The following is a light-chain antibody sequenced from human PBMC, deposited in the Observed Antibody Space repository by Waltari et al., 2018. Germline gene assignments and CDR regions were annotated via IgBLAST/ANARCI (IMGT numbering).Light chain of an antibody. V-gene: IGLV2-14*03. Sequence: QAALTQPAPVSGSPGQAITNPCTGTRSERGRYNYVPRAQQNPSKAPKLIIYYVTQRPSGVSNRFSGSKSGNPASLTISGLQAEDEAYYYCSSYMDSTTLELFGGGTSLTVL. CDR2: YVT. J-gene: IGLJ2*01. CDR1: RSERGRYNY. CDR3: SSYMDSTTLEL.